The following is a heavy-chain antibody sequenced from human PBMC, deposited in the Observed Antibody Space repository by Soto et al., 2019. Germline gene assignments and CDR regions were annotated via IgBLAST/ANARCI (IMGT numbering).Heavy chain of an antibody. D-gene: IGHD2-15*01. CDR3: ARGYCSGGNCYSGMDV. Sequence: SVKVSCKASGGTFSTHSIIWVRQAPGHGLEWMGGIIPISGTTYYTQKFQGRVTITADEPTSTAFMELSSLKSDDTAVFYCARGYCSGGNCYSGMDVWGQGTMVTVSS. CDR2: IIPISGTT. CDR1: GGTFSTHS. V-gene: IGHV1-69*13. J-gene: IGHJ6*02.